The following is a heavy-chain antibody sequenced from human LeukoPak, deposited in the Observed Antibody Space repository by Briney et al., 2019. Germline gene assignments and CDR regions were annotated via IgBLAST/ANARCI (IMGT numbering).Heavy chain of an antibody. J-gene: IGHJ4*02. CDR2: IYHSGST. D-gene: IGHD5-18*01. CDR1: GYSISSGYY. Sequence: PSETLSLTCTVSGYSISSGYYWGWIRQPPGKGLEWIGSIYHSGSTYYNPSLKSRVTISVDTSKNQFSLKLSSVTAADTAVYYCASRFRAQLWVYYFDYWGQGTLVTVSS. V-gene: IGHV4-38-2*02. CDR3: ASRFRAQLWVYYFDY.